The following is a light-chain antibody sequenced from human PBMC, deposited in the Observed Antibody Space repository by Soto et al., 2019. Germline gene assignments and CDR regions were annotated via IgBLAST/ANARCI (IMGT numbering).Light chain of an antibody. CDR2: DAS. J-gene: IGKJ5*01. CDR1: QSISSW. V-gene: IGKV1-5*01. Sequence: DIQMTQSPSTLSASVGDRVTITCRASQSISSWLAWYQQKPGKAPKLLIYDASSLESGVPSRFSGSGSGTEFTLTISSLQPDDFATYYCQQYNHEITFGQGTRLEIK. CDR3: QQYNHEIT.